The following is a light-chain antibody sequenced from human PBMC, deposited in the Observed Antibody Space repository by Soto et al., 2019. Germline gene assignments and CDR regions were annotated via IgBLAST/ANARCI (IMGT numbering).Light chain of an antibody. CDR2: VEP. CDR1: QGTYTN. V-gene: IGKV1-39*01. CDR3: QQTYRTPWT. Sequence: DIQMTQSPSSLFPLVGKGATITSRPGQGTYTNLSWYQQKPGKAQNLLIYVEPSLQSGVPSRFSGSGSGTEFTLTIRSLQPEDFATYYCQQTYRTPWTFGQGTRVEIK. J-gene: IGKJ1*01.